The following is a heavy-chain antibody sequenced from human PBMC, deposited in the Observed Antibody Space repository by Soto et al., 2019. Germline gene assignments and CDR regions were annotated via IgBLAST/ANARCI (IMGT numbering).Heavy chain of an antibody. CDR2: ISYDGDNT. CDR3: AKERGTSYYAGMDV. CDR1: GFTFSSYA. Sequence: GGSLRLSCAASGFTFSSYAMHWVRQAPGKGLDWVAVISYDGDNTYYTNSVKGRFTISRDNSKNTLYLQMNSLRAEDTALYYCAKERGTSYYAGMDVWGQGTTVTVSS. D-gene: IGHD1-26*01. J-gene: IGHJ6*02. V-gene: IGHV3-30*18.